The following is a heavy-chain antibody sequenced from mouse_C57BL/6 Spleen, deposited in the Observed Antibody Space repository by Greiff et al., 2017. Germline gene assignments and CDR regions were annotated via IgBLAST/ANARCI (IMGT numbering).Heavy chain of an antibody. V-gene: IGHV1-80*01. Sequence: QVQLQQSGAELVKPGASVKISCKASCYAFSSYWMNWVKQRPGTGLEWIGQIYPGDGDTNYNGKFKGKATLTADKSSSTAYMQLSSLTSEDSAVYFCARLTGDYWYFDVWGTGTTVTVSS. CDR3: ARLTGDYWYFDV. CDR1: CYAFSSYW. J-gene: IGHJ1*03. CDR2: IYPGDGDT.